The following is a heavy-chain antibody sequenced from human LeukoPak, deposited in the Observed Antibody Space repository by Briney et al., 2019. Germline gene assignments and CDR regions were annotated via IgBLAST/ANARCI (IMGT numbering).Heavy chain of an antibody. CDR1: GFTFSSYG. Sequence: GGSLRLSCAASGFTFSSYGMHWVRQAPGKGLEWVAVISYDGSNKYYADSVKGRFTISRDNSKNTLYLQMNSLRAEDTAVYYCAREPTVAGTLDYWGQGTLVTVSS. CDR3: AREPTVAGTLDY. D-gene: IGHD6-19*01. J-gene: IGHJ4*02. CDR2: ISYDGSNK. V-gene: IGHV3-30*03.